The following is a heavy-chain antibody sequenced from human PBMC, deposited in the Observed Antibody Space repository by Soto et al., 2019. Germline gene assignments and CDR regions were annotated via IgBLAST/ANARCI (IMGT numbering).Heavy chain of an antibody. Sequence: PGGSLRLSCAASGFTFSSYAMSWVRQAPGKGLEWVSAISSSGDSPYYADSVKGRFTVSRDNSKNTLYLQMNSLRVEDTAIYYCARNTITHPHYWRQGTLVTVSS. CDR3: ARNTITHPHY. CDR1: GFTFSSYA. CDR2: ISSSGDSP. D-gene: IGHD5-12*01. J-gene: IGHJ4*02. V-gene: IGHV3-23*01.